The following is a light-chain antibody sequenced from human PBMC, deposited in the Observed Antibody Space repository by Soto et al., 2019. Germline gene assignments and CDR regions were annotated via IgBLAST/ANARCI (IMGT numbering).Light chain of an antibody. Sequence: DVQMTHSPSTLSASVGDRVTITCRASQTINNGLAWYQQKPGKAPKLLIYKASTLKSGVPSRFSGSGSGTEFTLTISSLQPDDFATYYCQHYNSYSEAFGQGTKVDI. CDR2: KAS. J-gene: IGKJ1*01. V-gene: IGKV1-5*03. CDR3: QHYNSYSEA. CDR1: QTINNG.